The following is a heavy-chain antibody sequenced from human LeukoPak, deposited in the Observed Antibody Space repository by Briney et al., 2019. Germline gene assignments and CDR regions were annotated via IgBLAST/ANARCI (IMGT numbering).Heavy chain of an antibody. CDR1: GGSISSYY. D-gene: IGHD3-22*01. V-gene: IGHV4-59*01. CDR3: ARDQDSSGYYYGFDP. J-gene: IGHJ5*02. CDR2: IYYSGST. Sequence: PSETLSLTCTVSGGSISSYYWSWLRQPPGKGLEWIGYIYYSGSTNYNPSLKSRVTISVDTSKNQFSLKLSSVTAADTAVYYCARDQDSSGYYYGFDPWGQGTLVTVSS.